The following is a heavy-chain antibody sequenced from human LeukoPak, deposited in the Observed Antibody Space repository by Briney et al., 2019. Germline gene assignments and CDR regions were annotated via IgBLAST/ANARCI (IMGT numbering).Heavy chain of an antibody. Sequence: PGGSLRLSCAVSGFTVSTNYMSWVRQAPGKGLEWVSAISGTGGTTHYADSVKGRFTVSRDNSKSTVYLQLNSLRVEDTATYYCTKEKKLARVRLTRPNYFEYWGQGTLVAVSS. CDR2: ISGTGGTT. CDR1: GFTVSTNY. D-gene: IGHD1-1*01. CDR3: TKEKKLARVRLTRPNYFEY. J-gene: IGHJ4*02. V-gene: IGHV3-23*01.